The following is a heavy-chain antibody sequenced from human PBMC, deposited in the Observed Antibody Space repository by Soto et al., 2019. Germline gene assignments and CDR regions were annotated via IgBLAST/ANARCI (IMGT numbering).Heavy chain of an antibody. CDR2: ISGSTDNR. V-gene: IGHV3-23*01. J-gene: IGHJ5*02. D-gene: IGHD2-15*01. CDR3: ARDSRAWPT. CDR1: GCTFSSYM. Sequence: GGSLRLSCAASGCTFSSYMMTFHRQARGKGLEWVSRISGSTDNRYYADSVKGWFTISRDNSKNTLKLQMSSLRAEETAVYYCARDSRAWPTWGQGALVTVAS.